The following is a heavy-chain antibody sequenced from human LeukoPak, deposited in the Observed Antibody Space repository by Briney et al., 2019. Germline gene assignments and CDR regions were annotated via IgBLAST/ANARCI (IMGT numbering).Heavy chain of an antibody. CDR3: AKGSYYGDYGLFDY. J-gene: IGHJ4*02. D-gene: IGHD4-17*01. CDR1: GFTFSSYG. Sequence: GGSLGLSCAASGFTFSSYGMPWVRQAPGQGLEWVSDINSSGGSTYYADSVKGRFTISRDNSKNTLYLQMNSLRAEDTAVYYCAKGSYYGDYGLFDYWGQGTLVTVSS. V-gene: IGHV3-23*01. CDR2: INSSGGST.